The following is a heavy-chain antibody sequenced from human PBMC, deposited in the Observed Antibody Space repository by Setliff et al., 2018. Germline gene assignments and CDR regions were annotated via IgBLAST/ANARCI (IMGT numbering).Heavy chain of an antibody. CDR2: INPNSGNT. J-gene: IGHJ5*02. D-gene: IGHD3-10*01. Sequence: ASVKVSCRASGYSFTNYDINGVRQATGQGLEWMGWINPNSGNTDYAQKLQGRVTMTTNTSINTAYMALSSLRSDDAAVYYCARGLMVRRSNWFDPWGQGTLVTVSS. CDR1: GYSFTNYD. CDR3: ARGLMVRRSNWFDP. V-gene: IGHV1-8*02.